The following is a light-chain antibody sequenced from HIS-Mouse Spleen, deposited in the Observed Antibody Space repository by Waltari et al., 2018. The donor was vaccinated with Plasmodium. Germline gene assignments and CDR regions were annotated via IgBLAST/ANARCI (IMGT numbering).Light chain of an antibody. CDR1: KLGDQY. CDR3: QAWDSSTVV. CDR2: QDS. V-gene: IGLV3-1*01. Sequence: SYELPQPPSVPVSPGQTASITCSGDKLGDQYACWYQQKPGQSPVLVIYQDSKRPSGIPERFSGSNSGNTATLTISGTQAMDEADYYCQAWDSSTVVFGGGTKLTVL. J-gene: IGLJ2*01.